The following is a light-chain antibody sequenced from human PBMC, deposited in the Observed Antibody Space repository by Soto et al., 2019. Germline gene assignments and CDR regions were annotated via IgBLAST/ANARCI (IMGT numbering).Light chain of an antibody. CDR1: SSNIGAGYD. J-gene: IGLJ3*02. V-gene: IGLV1-40*01. CDR2: GNS. Sequence: QSVLTQPPSVSGAPGQRVTISCTGSSSNIGAGYDVHWYQQLPETAPKLLIYGNSNRPSGVPDRFSGSKSGTSASLAITGLLAEDEADYYCQSYDSSLSGSVFGGGTKLTVL. CDR3: QSYDSSLSGSV.